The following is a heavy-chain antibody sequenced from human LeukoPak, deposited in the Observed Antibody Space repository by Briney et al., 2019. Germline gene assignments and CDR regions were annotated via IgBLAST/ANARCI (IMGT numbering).Heavy chain of an antibody. D-gene: IGHD2-15*01. CDR1: GGSISSGSYY. V-gene: IGHV4-61*02. J-gene: IGHJ3*02. CDR3: AGKVVVAAKYGAFDI. CDR2: ICTSGST. Sequence: PSQTLSFTCTVSGGSISSGSYYWSWIRQPAGKGREWIGRICTSGSTNYNPSLKSRVTISVDTSKNQFSLKLSSVTAADTAVYYCAGKVVVAAKYGAFDIWGQGTMVTVSS.